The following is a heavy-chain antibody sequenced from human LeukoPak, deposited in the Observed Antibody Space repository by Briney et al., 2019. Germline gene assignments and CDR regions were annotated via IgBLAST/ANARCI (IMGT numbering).Heavy chain of an antibody. CDR3: ARDLLESFLTYGALSRD. CDR2: INPYNAKT. Sequence: ASVKVSCKASGYTFIRYGISWVRQAPGQGLEWMGWINPYNAKTDYAQKFEDRVTLTTDTSTTAAYMELRSLRSDDTAVYYCARDLLESFLTYGALSRDWGQGTLVTVSS. CDR1: GYTFIRYG. J-gene: IGHJ4*02. V-gene: IGHV1-18*01. D-gene: IGHD2/OR15-2a*01.